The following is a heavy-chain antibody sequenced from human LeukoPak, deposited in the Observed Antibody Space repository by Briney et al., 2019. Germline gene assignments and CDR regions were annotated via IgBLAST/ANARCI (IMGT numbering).Heavy chain of an antibody. CDR3: ARDRDPLWFGELLEFDY. CDR2: ISSSGSTI. V-gene: IGHV3-48*03. Sequence: GGSLRLSCAASEFTFSSYEMNWVRQAPGKGLEWVSYISSSGSTIYYADSVKGRFTISRDNAKNSLYLQMNSLRAEDTAVYYCARDRDPLWFGELLEFDYWGQGTLVTVSS. J-gene: IGHJ4*02. D-gene: IGHD3-10*01. CDR1: EFTFSSYE.